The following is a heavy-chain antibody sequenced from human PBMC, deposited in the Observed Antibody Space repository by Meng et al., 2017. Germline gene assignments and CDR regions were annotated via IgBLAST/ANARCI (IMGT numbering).Heavy chain of an antibody. J-gene: IGHJ4*02. CDR3: TRSYYYESTGYIQDFDY. V-gene: IGHV3-30*01. D-gene: IGHD3-22*01. Sequence: GGSLRLSCAASGFTFSSYAMHWVRQAPGKGLEWVAVISYDGSNKYYADSVKGRFTISRDNSQNTLFLEVNSLRVEDSAVYYCTRSYYYESTGYIQDFDYWGLGTLVTVSS. CDR1: GFTFSSYA. CDR2: ISYDGSNK.